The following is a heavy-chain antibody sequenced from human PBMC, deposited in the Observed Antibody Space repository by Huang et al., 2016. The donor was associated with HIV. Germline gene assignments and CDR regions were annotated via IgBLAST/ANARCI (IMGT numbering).Heavy chain of an antibody. Sequence: QVHLVESGGGVVQPGGSLRLSCAASGFTFSNFGMHWVRQAPGKGLGWVGFIRHDGRSKFYADPMTCRFTISRDNTQDTLFLELKTVKSEDTAIYYCAKDEKFFCYGGSCFSSNIDYWGQGTLVTVSS. D-gene: IGHD1-26*01. V-gene: IGHV3-30*02. CDR3: AKDEKFFCYGGSCFSSNIDY. CDR2: IRHDGRSK. J-gene: IGHJ4*02. CDR1: GFTFSNFG.